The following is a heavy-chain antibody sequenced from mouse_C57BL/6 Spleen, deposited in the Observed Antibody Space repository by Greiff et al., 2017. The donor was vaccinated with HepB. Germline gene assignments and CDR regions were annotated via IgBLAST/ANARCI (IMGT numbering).Heavy chain of an antibody. J-gene: IGHJ1*03. V-gene: IGHV3-4*01. CDR1: GYSITNGNHW. CDR3: ALNSNYGWYFDV. CDR2: ISSSGST. Sequence: EVKLMESGPALVKPSQPVSLTCTVTGYSITNGNHWWNWIRQVSGSKLEWIGYISSSGSTDSNPSLKSRISITRDTSKNQLFLQLNSVTTEDIATYYCALNSNYGWYFDVWGTGTTVTVSS. D-gene: IGHD2-5*01.